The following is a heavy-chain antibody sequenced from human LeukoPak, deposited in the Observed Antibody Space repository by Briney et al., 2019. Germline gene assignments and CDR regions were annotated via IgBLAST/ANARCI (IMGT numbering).Heavy chain of an antibody. CDR1: GYIFSVYA. D-gene: IGHD3-22*01. J-gene: IGHJ4*02. Sequence: ASVKVSCKASGYIFSVYALIWVRQAPGQGLELMGWINTNTGNPTYAQGFTGRFVSSLDTSVSTAYLQISSLKADDTAVYYCAREQYYYDSSGYLTGPFDYWGQGTLVTVSS. V-gene: IGHV7-4-1*02. CDR3: AREQYYYDSSGYLTGPFDY. CDR2: INTNTGNP.